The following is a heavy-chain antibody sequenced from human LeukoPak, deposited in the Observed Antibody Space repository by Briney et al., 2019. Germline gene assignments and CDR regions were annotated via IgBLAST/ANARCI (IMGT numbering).Heavy chain of an antibody. CDR3: ARARHYYGSGSYYSF. D-gene: IGHD3-10*01. CDR1: GYTFTGYY. V-gene: IGHV1-2*02. Sequence: ASVKVSCTASGYTFTGYYMHWVRQAPGQGLEWMGWINPNSGGTNYAQKFQGRVTMTRDTSISTAYMELSRLRSDDTAVYYCARARHYYGSGSYYSFWGQGTLVTVSS. CDR2: INPNSGGT. J-gene: IGHJ4*02.